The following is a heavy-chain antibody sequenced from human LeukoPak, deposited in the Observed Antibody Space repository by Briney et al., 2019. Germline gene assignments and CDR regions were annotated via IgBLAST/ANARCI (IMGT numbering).Heavy chain of an antibody. Sequence: GGSLRLSCAASGFTFSSYAMCWVRPAPGKGLEWFSAISGSGGSTYYADSVKGRFTISRDNSKNTLYLKMNSLGAEDTAVYYCAKEPIVVVTAAFVYWGEGALVTVSS. CDR3: AKEPIVVVTAAFVY. D-gene: IGHD2-21*02. CDR1: GFTFSSYA. V-gene: IGHV3-23*01. CDR2: ISGSGGST. J-gene: IGHJ4*02.